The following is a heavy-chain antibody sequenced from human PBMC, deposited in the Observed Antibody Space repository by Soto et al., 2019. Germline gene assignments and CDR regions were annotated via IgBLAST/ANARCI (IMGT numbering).Heavy chain of an antibody. CDR2: ISYDGSNK. Sequence: QVQLVESGGGVVQPGRSLRLSCAASGFTFSTYGMHWVRQAPGKGLEWVAVISYDGSNKYYADSVKGRFTITRDNSKNTVDVKINRLRNVNTAVYYCAQDRRWSDPLYSFDNWGQGTMVTVSS. J-gene: IGHJ3*02. CDR3: AQDRRWSDPLYSFDN. CDR1: GFTFSTYG. D-gene: IGHD2-8*01. V-gene: IGHV3-30*18.